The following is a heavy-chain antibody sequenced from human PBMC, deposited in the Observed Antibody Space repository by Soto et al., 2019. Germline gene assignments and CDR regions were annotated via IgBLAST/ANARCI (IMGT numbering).Heavy chain of an antibody. V-gene: IGHV4-31*03. CDR2: ISYGGST. CDR1: GGSINSGGYC. D-gene: IGHD5-18*01. CDR3: SRGIPV. J-gene: IGHJ4*02. Sequence: QVQLQESGPGLVKPSQTLSLTCTVSGGSINSGGYCWSWIRQHPGKGLDWIGCISYGGSTSYNPSLKSRVTISVATFKNQFSLKLTSVTAADTAVYYCSRGIPVWGQGALITVSS.